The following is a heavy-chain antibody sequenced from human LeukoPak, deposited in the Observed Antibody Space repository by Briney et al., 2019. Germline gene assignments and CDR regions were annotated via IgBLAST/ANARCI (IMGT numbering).Heavy chain of an antibody. D-gene: IGHD4-11*01. J-gene: IGHJ3*02. Sequence: PGRSLRLYCAASGFTFSSYAMHWVRQAPGKGLEGVAVISYDGSNKYYADSVKGRFTISRDNSKNTPYLQMNSLRAEDTAVYYCASRIDYSFAFDIWGQGTMVTVSS. CDR2: ISYDGSNK. V-gene: IGHV3-30*04. CDR3: ASRIDYSFAFDI. CDR1: GFTFSSYA.